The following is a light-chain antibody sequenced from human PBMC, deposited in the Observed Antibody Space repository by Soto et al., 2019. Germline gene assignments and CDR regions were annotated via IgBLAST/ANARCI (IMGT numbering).Light chain of an antibody. CDR1: QSVSSY. V-gene: IGKV3-11*01. CDR2: DAS. CDR3: QQRELT. J-gene: IGKJ4*01. Sequence: EIVLTQSPATLSLSPGERATLSCRASQSVSSYLAWYQQKPGQAPRLLIYDASNRATGIPARFSRSGSGTDFTLTISSLEPEDFAVYYCQQRELTFGGGTKVEIK.